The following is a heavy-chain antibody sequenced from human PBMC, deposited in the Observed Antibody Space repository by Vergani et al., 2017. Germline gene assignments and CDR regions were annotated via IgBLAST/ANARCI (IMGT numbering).Heavy chain of an antibody. CDR3: ARDSRSDYGFDY. CDR1: GGSISSGGYS. CDR2: IYYSGST. D-gene: IGHD4-17*01. J-gene: IGHJ4*02. Sequence: QLQLQESGSGLVKPSQTLSLTCAVSGGSISSGGYSWSWIRQPPGKGLEWIGYIYYSGSTYYNPSLKSRLTISVDTSKNQFSLNLSSVTAADTAVYYCARDSRSDYGFDYWGQGTLVTVSS. V-gene: IGHV4-30-2*05.